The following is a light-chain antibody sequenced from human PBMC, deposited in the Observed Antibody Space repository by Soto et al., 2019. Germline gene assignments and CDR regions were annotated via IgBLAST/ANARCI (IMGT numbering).Light chain of an antibody. J-gene: IGLJ1*01. CDR3: SSYTSSSTQV. Sequence: QSVLTQPASVSGSPGQSITISCTGTSSDVGGYNYVSWYQQHPGKAPKLMIYEVSNRPSGVSNRFSGSKFGNTASLTISGLQAEDEADYYCSSYTSSSTQVFGAGTKVTVL. V-gene: IGLV2-14*01. CDR1: SSDVGGYNY. CDR2: EVS.